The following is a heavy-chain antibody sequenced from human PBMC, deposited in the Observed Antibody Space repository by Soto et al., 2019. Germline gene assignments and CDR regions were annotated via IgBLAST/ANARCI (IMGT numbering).Heavy chain of an antibody. Sequence: SVKVSCKASGGTFSSYTISWVRQAPGQGLEWMGRIIPILGIANYAQKFQGRVTITADKSTSTAYMELSSLRSEDTAVYYCARIRRYSGYGLDYWGQGTLVTVSS. V-gene: IGHV1-69*02. D-gene: IGHD5-12*01. CDR3: ARIRRYSGYGLDY. CDR2: IIPILGIA. J-gene: IGHJ4*02. CDR1: GGTFSSYT.